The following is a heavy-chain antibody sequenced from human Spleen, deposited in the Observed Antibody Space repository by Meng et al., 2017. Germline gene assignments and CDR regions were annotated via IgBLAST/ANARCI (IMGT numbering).Heavy chain of an antibody. Sequence: GESLKISCAASGFAFNDYWMNWVRQSPGKGLEWVAVIWYDGSNKFYEDSVKGRFTISRDNSKNTLYLQMNSLRAEDTAVFYCARDLVVENLYDYYYYGMDVWGQGTTVTVSS. CDR2: IWYDGSNK. D-gene: IGHD3-22*01. V-gene: IGHV3-33*08. J-gene: IGHJ6*02. CDR1: GFAFNDYW. CDR3: ARDLVVENLYDYYYYGMDV.